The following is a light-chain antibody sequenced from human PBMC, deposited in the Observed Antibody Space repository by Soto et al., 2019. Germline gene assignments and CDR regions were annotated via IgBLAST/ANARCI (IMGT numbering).Light chain of an antibody. Sequence: EVMMTQSPATLSVSPGDTATLSCRASQSVSNNLAWYQQKPGQAPRLLIYYASTRATGVPARFSGSGSGTEFTLSISSLQSEDFELYYCQQYNDWPPITFGQGTRLEIK. CDR2: YAS. CDR1: QSVSNN. CDR3: QQYNDWPPIT. J-gene: IGKJ5*01. V-gene: IGKV3-15*01.